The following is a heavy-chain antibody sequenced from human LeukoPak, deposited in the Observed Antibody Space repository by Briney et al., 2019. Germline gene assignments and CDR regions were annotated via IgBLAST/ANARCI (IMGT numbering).Heavy chain of an antibody. CDR2: ISAYNGNT. CDR3: ARAGYYDTNGYSGY. D-gene: IGHD3-22*01. CDR1: GYTFTSYG. V-gene: IGHV1-18*01. Sequence: ASVKVSCKASGYTFTSYGISWVRRAPGQGLEWMGWISAYNGNTNYAQKLQGRVTMTTDTSTSTAYMELRSLRSDDTAVYYCARAGYYDTNGYSGYWGQGTLVTVSS. J-gene: IGHJ4*02.